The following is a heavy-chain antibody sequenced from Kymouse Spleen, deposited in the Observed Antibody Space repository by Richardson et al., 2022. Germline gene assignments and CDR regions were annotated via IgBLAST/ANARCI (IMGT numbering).Heavy chain of an antibody. V-gene: IGHV4-34*01. CDR1: GGSFSGYY. J-gene: IGHJ6*02. Sequence: QVQLQQWGAGLLKPSETLSLTCAVYGGSFSGYYWSWIRQPPGKGLEWIGEINHSGSTNYNPSLKSRVTISVDTSKNQFSLKLSSVTAADTAVYYCARGGQLGLDVWGQGTTVTVSS. D-gene: IGHD6-6*01. CDR3: ARGGQLGLDV. CDR2: INHSGST.